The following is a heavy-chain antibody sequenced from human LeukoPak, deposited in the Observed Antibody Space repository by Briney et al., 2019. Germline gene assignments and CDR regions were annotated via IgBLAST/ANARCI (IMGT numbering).Heavy chain of an antibody. Sequence: GGSLRLSCAASGFSFSNYWMSWVRQAPGKGLEWVAIIKEDGSEKLYVDSVKGRFTISRDNAKNSLYLQMDNLRAEDTAVYYCASGSGWTFEYWGQGTQVTVSS. CDR3: ASGSGWTFEY. CDR1: GFSFSNYW. CDR2: IKEDGSEK. J-gene: IGHJ4*02. D-gene: IGHD6-19*01. V-gene: IGHV3-7*01.